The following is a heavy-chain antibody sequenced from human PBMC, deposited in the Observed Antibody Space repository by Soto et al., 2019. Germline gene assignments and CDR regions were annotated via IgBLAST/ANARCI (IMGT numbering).Heavy chain of an antibody. CDR3: ARDSSPGAIFASPHYYGMDV. CDR2: INDGNGNT. CDR1: GYTFTNYA. Sequence: ASVKVSCKTSGYTFTNYALHWVRQAPGQSLEWLGWINDGNGNTLYSQRFQGRVTITRDTSARATYMELSSLRSEDTSIYYCARDSSPGAIFASPHYYGMDVWGQGTTVTVSS. J-gene: IGHJ6*02. V-gene: IGHV1-3*01. D-gene: IGHD3-3*01.